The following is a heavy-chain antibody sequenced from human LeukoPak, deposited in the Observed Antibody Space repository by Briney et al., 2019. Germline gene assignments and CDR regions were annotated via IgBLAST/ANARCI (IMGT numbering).Heavy chain of an antibody. CDR2: IYYSGST. Sequence: SETLSLTCTVSGGSISSYYWSWIRQPPGKGLEWIGYIYYSGSTNYNPSLKSRVTISVDTSKNQFSLKLSSVTAADTAVYYCARGTGASWFDPWGQGTLVTVSS. CDR3: ARGTGASWFDP. J-gene: IGHJ5*02. CDR1: GGSISSYY. V-gene: IGHV4-59*01.